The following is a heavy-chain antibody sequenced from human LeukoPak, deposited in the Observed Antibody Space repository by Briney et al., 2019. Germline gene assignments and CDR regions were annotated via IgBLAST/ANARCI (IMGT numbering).Heavy chain of an antibody. CDR1: GFTFSSYE. CDR2: ISSSGSTI. CDR3: ARDPRYFDWPIPNN. D-gene: IGHD3-9*01. Sequence: PGGSLRLSCAASGFTFSSYEMNWVRQAPGKGLEWVSYISSSGSTIYYADSVKGRFTISRDNAKNSLYLQMNSLRAEDTAVYYCARDPRYFDWPIPNNWGQGTLVTVSS. J-gene: IGHJ4*02. V-gene: IGHV3-48*03.